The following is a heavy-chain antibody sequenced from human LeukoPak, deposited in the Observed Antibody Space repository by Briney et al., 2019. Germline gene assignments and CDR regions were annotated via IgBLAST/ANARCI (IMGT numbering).Heavy chain of an antibody. J-gene: IGHJ4*02. CDR1: GFTFSSYS. D-gene: IGHD3-22*01. CDR2: ISSSSSYI. V-gene: IGHV3-21*01. Sequence: PGGSLRLSCAASGFTFSSYSMNWVRQAPGKGLEWVSSISSSSSYIYYADSVKGRFTISRDNAKNSLYLQMNSLRAEDTAVYYCARSRASDSSGYHPYDYWGQGTLVTVSS. CDR3: ARSRASDSSGYHPYDY.